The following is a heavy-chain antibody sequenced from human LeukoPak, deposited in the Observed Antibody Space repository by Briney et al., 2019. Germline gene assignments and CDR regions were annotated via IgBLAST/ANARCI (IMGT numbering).Heavy chain of an antibody. D-gene: IGHD6-19*01. CDR1: GGSISSYY. CDR2: IYYSGST. J-gene: IGHJ4*02. Sequence: SETLSLTCTVSGGSISSYYWSWIRQPPGKGLERIGYIYYSGSTNYNPSLKSRVTISVDTSKNQFSLKLSSVTAADTAVYYCARHRFVGWYKTGEKYFDYWGQGTLVTVSS. V-gene: IGHV4-59*08. CDR3: ARHRFVGWYKTGEKYFDY.